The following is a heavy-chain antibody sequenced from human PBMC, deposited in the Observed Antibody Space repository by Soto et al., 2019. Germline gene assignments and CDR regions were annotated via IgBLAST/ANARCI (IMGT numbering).Heavy chain of an antibody. J-gene: IGHJ6*02. Sequence: QVQVVQSGAEVKKPGSSVKVSCKVSGGIFTNNAISWVRQAPGQGLEWLGGVIPAFDTAYYAQIFRGRLRISADGATTTAYMELSGLTSADTAVYYCATGSFTSTGGRIGYHYNAMDVWGQGTTVTVSS. CDR3: ATGSFTSTGGRIGYHYNAMDV. CDR1: GGIFTNNA. D-gene: IGHD1-1*01. CDR2: VIPAFDTA. V-gene: IGHV1-69*01.